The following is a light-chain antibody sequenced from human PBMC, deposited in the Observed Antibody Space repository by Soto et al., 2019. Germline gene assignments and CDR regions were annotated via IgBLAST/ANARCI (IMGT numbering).Light chain of an antibody. J-gene: IGKJ2*01. Sequence: EILMTQSPATLSVSPGERATLSCRASQTLSSNLAWFQQKPGQAPRLLIFGASTRATGIPARFGGSGSGTEFTLTISSLQSEDFAVYYCHQYNDWPYTFGPGPKLEIK. CDR3: HQYNDWPYT. CDR1: QTLSSN. CDR2: GAS. V-gene: IGKV3-15*01.